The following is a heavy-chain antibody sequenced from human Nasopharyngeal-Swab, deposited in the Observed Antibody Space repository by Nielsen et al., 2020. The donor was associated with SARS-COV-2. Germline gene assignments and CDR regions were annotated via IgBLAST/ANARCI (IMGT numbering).Heavy chain of an antibody. V-gene: IGHV3-23*01. CDR1: GFTFSSYA. Sequence: GESLKISCAASGFTFSSYAMSWVRQAPGKGLEWVSAISGSGGSTYYADSVKGRFTIPRDNSKNTLYLQMNSLRAEDTAVYYCAKDRGLMVRGVMGYWGQGTLVTVSS. CDR3: AKDRGLMVRGVMGY. CDR2: ISGSGGST. J-gene: IGHJ4*02. D-gene: IGHD3-10*01.